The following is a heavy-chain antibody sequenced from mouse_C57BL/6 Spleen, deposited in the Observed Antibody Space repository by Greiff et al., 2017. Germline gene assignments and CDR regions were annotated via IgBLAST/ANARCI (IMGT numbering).Heavy chain of an antibody. V-gene: IGHV5-6*01. CDR3: ARHSTGTGAMDY. Sequence: EVQVVESGGDLVKPGGSLKLSCAASGFTFSSYGMSWVRQTPDKRLEWVATISSGGSYTYYPDSVKGRFTISRDNAKNTLYLQMSSLKSEDTAMYYCARHSTGTGAMDYWGQGTSVTVSS. CDR2: ISSGGSYT. D-gene: IGHD4-1*02. J-gene: IGHJ4*01. CDR1: GFTFSSYG.